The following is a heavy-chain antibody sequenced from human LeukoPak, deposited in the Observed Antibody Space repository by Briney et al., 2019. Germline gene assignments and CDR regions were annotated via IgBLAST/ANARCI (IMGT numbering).Heavy chain of an antibody. CDR3: ARAAEITIFGVVIFDY. D-gene: IGHD3-3*01. CDR2: ISYDGSNK. CDR1: GFTFSSYA. V-gene: IGHV3-30-3*01. Sequence: GGSLRLSCAASGFTFSSYAMLWVRQAPGKGLEWVAVISYDGSNKYYADSVKGRFTISRDNYKNTLYLQMNSLRDEDTAVYYCARAAEITIFGVVIFDYWGQGTLVTVSS. J-gene: IGHJ4*02.